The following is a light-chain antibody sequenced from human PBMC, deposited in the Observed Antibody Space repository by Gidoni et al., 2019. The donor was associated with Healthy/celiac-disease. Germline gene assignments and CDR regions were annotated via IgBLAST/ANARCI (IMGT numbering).Light chain of an antibody. V-gene: IGKV1-5*03. CDR3: QQYNSYSRLT. J-gene: IGKJ4*01. CDR2: KAS. CDR1: QSISSW. Sequence: DIQMPQSPSTLSASVGDRVTITCRARQSISSWLAWYQQKPGKAPKHLIYKASSLESGVPSRFSGSGSGTEFTLTISSLQPDDFAPYYCQQYNSYSRLTFGGXTKVEIK.